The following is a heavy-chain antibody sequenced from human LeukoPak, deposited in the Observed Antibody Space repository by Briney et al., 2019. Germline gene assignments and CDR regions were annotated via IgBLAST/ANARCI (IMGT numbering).Heavy chain of an antibody. Sequence: GASVKVSCKASGYTFTGYYMHWVRQAPGQGLEWMGWINPNSGGTNYAQKFQGRVTMTRDTSISTAYMELSRLRSDDTAVYYCARDRAGIAAAGGDNWFDPWGQGTLVTVPS. V-gene: IGHV1-2*02. CDR3: ARDRAGIAAAGGDNWFDP. CDR1: GYTFTGYY. J-gene: IGHJ5*02. D-gene: IGHD6-13*01. CDR2: INPNSGGT.